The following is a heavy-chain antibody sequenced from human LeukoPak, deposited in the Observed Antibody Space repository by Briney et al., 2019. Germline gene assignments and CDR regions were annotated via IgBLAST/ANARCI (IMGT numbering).Heavy chain of an antibody. V-gene: IGHV3-53*05. CDR3: AKDLSIHYDSRGFDP. J-gene: IGHJ5*02. Sequence: GGSLRLSCAASEFTVSSYYMTWVRQAPGKGLEWVSLIYTGGNTYYADSVKGRFTISRDNSKNTQYLQMNSLRAEDTAVYYCAKDLSIHYDSRGFDPWGQGTLVTVSS. CDR1: EFTVSSYY. CDR2: IYTGGNT. D-gene: IGHD3-22*01.